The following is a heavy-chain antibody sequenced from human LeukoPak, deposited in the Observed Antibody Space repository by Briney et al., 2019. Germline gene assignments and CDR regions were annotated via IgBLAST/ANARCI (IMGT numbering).Heavy chain of an antibody. CDR1: GGSISSSSYY. CDR3: ARDLGDGYNWGDAFDI. Sequence: SETLSLTCTVSGGSISSSSYYWGWIRQPPGKGLEWIGSIYYSGSTYYNPSLKSRVTISVDTSKNQFSLKLSSVTAADTAVYYCARDLGDGYNWGDAFDIWGQGTMVTVSS. CDR2: IYYSGST. V-gene: IGHV4-39*07. D-gene: IGHD5-24*01. J-gene: IGHJ3*02.